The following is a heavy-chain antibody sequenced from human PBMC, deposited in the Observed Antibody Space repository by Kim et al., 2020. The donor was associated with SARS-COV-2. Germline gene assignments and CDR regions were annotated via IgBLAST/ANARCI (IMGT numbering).Heavy chain of an antibody. CDR3: ARGRVGIGY. CDR2: GSA. V-gene: IGHV4-39*07. Sequence: GSANHTPSLKGRVTISVDTSRNQFSLSLTSLTAADTAVYYCARGRVGIGYWGQGTLVTVSS. D-gene: IGHD1-26*01. J-gene: IGHJ4*02.